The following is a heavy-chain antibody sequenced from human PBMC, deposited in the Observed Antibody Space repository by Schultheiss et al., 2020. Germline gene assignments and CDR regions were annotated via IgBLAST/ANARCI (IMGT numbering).Heavy chain of an antibody. D-gene: IGHD2-8*02. J-gene: IGHJ4*02. Sequence: GESLRLSCAASGFTFSSYSMNWVRQAPGKGLEWVGFIRRKVYGGTPENAASLEGRFTISGDDSKSVAYLQMNSLKTEDTALYYCTRERSGGSGVWGQGTLVTVSS. CDR1: GFTFSSYS. CDR3: TRERSGGSGV. V-gene: IGHV3-49*04. CDR2: IRRKVYGGTP.